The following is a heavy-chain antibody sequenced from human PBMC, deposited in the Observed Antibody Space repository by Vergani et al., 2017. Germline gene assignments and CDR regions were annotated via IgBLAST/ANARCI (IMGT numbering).Heavy chain of an antibody. Sequence: QVQLEESGPGLVQPSETLTLTCTVSGGSFNTYYWSWIRQSPGKGLEWFGYIYSTGSTNYNPSLNSRVTMSVDTSKNQFSLKFRSVTAADTAVYYCARDPLLVPAAREDAFDIWGQGTMVTVSS. CDR3: ARDPLLVPAAREDAFDI. CDR2: IYSTGST. J-gene: IGHJ3*02. V-gene: IGHV4-59*13. D-gene: IGHD2-2*01. CDR1: GGSFNTYY.